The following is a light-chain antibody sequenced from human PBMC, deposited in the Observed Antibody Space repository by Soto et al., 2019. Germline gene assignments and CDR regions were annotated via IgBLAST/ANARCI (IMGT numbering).Light chain of an antibody. Sequence: ENVLTQSPGTLSLSPGDRATLSCRASQSFNSNYLVWYQQKPGQAPRLLIYGASSRATGIPDRFSGSGSGTDFTLTISRLETEDFEVYYCQQYDTSPLYTFGQGKKLEIK. J-gene: IGKJ2*01. CDR2: GAS. V-gene: IGKV3-20*01. CDR3: QQYDTSPLYT. CDR1: QSFNSNY.